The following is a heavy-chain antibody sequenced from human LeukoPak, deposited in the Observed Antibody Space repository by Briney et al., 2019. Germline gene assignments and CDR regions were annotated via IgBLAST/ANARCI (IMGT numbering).Heavy chain of an antibody. CDR3: ARQRSSGWPGIFDY. CDR1: GGSISSYY. J-gene: IGHJ4*02. V-gene: IGHV4-59*08. D-gene: IGHD6-19*01. CDR2: IYYSGST. Sequence: RTSETLSLTCTVSGGSISSYYWSWIRQPPGKGLEWIGYIYYSGSTNYNPSLKSRVTISVDTSKNQFSLKLSSVTAADTAVYYCARQRSSGWPGIFDYWGQGTLVTVSS.